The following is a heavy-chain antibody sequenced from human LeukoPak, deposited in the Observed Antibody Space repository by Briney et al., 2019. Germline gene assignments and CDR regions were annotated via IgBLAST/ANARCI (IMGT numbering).Heavy chain of an antibody. D-gene: IGHD6-19*01. CDR1: GFTFSSYA. V-gene: IGHV3-30-3*01. CDR3: ASQSVAGPAGWFDP. J-gene: IGHJ5*02. Sequence: PGGSLRLSCAASGFTFSSYAMHWVRQAPGKGLEWVAVISYDGSNKYYADSVKGRFTISRDNSKHTLYLQMNSLRAEDTAVYYCASQSVAGPAGWFDPWGQGTLVTVSS. CDR2: ISYDGSNK.